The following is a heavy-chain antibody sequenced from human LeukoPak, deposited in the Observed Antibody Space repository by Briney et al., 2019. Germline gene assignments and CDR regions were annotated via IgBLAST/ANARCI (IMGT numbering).Heavy chain of an antibody. Sequence: SETLSLTCAVYGGSFSGYYWSWIRQPPGKGLEWIGEINHSGSTNYNPSLKSRVTISVDTSKNQFSLKLSSVTAADTAVYYCATLRMVGATTGFDYWGQGTLVTVSS. CDR2: INHSGST. V-gene: IGHV4-34*01. J-gene: IGHJ4*02. CDR1: GGSFSGYY. D-gene: IGHD1-26*01. CDR3: ATLRMVGATTGFDY.